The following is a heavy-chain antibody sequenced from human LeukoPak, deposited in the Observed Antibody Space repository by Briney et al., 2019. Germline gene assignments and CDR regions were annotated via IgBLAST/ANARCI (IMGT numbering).Heavy chain of an antibody. V-gene: IGHV3-53*01. J-gene: IGHJ4*02. CDR3: AQADSGSYPIDY. Sequence: GGSLRLSCAASGFTVSSNYMIWVRQAPGKRLEWVSVIYSGGSTYYADSVKGRFTISRDNSKNTLYLQMNSLRAEDTAVYYCAQADSGSYPIDYWGQGTLVTVSS. CDR2: IYSGGST. D-gene: IGHD1-26*01. CDR1: GFTVSSNY.